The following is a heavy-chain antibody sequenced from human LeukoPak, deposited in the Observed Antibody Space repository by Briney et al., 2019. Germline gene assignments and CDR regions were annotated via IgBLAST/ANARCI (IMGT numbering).Heavy chain of an antibody. CDR1: GYTFTSYY. CDR3: ARDLASSGYYWD. J-gene: IGHJ4*02. D-gene: IGHD3-22*01. V-gene: IGHV1-46*01. CDR2: INPSSGKI. Sequence: GASVKVSCKASGYTFTSYYMHWVRQAPGQGLEWMGIINPSSGKINYAQKFQGRVTMTRDTSTSTVYMELSSLRSDDTAVYYCARDLASSGYYWDWGQGTLVTVS.